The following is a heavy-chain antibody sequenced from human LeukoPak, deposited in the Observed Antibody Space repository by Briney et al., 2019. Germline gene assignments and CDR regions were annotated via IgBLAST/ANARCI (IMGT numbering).Heavy chain of an antibody. CDR2: ISGSGGST. J-gene: IGHJ4*02. V-gene: IGHV3-23*01. Sequence: HPGGSLRLSCAASGFTFSSYAMSWVRQASGKGLEWVLAISGSGGSTYYADSVKGRFTISRDNSKNTLYLQMNSLRAEDTAVYYCASPRFLEWLLFSEFNDYWGQGTLVTVSS. D-gene: IGHD3-3*01. CDR3: ASPRFLEWLLFSEFNDY. CDR1: GFTFSSYA.